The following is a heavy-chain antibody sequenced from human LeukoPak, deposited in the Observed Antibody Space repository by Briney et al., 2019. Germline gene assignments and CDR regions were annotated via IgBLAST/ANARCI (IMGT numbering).Heavy chain of an antibody. CDR1: GYILTEYY. D-gene: IGHD2-8*02. CDR2: IIPDSGGT. CDR3: STEDKYCTGANCGVF. V-gene: IGHV1-2*02. Sequence: GASVKVSCKASGYILTEYYVHWVRQAPGQGLEWMGFIIPDSGGTTYQHKIQGRVTMTRDTSISTFYMELSSLRPDDTAVYYCSTEDKYCTGANCGVFWGQGTLITVSS. J-gene: IGHJ4*02.